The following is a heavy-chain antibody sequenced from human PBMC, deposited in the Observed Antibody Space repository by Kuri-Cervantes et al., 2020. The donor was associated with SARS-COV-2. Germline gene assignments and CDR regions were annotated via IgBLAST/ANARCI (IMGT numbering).Heavy chain of an antibody. CDR2: IRYDGSNK. CDR1: GFTFSSYG. CDR3: AKSVPVWQQLPYNWFDP. Sequence: GGALRLSCAASGFTFSSYGMHWVRQAQGKGLEWVAFIRYDGSNKYYADSVKGRFTISRDNSKNTLYLQMNSLRAEDTAVYYCAKSVPVWQQLPYNWFDPWGQGTLVTVFS. V-gene: IGHV3-30*02. J-gene: IGHJ5*02. D-gene: IGHD6-13*01.